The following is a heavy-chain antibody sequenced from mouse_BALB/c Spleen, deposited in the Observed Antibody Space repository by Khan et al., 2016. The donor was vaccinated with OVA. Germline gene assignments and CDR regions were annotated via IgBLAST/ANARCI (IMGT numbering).Heavy chain of an antibody. J-gene: IGHJ3*01. CDR1: GYSFTSYY. Sequence: VQLQQSGPQLMKPGASVKISCKSSGYSFTSYYIHWANDSHGKSLQWIGYVDPFSGGTTYNQKLKGKATLTVDKSSSTAYKQLSNSTLQVSAVYYCIRQGYVAWFAYWGQGTLVTVSA. CDR2: VDPFSGGT. D-gene: IGHD2-2*01. CDR3: IRQGYVAWFAY. V-gene: IGHV1-31*01.